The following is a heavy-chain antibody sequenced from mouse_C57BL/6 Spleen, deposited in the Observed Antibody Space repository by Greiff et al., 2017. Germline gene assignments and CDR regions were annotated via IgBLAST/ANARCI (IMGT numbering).Heavy chain of an antibody. V-gene: IGHV1-80*01. CDR3: AREGGGSSFSPWFAY. CDR1: GYAFSSYW. CDR2: IYPGDGDT. J-gene: IGHJ3*01. Sequence: QVQLQQSGAELVKPGASVKISCKASGYAFSSYWMNWVKQRPGKGLEWIGQIYPGDGDTNYNGKFKGKATLTADKSSSTAYMQLSSLTSEDSAVYFCAREGGGSSFSPWFAYWGQGTLVTVSA. D-gene: IGHD1-1*01.